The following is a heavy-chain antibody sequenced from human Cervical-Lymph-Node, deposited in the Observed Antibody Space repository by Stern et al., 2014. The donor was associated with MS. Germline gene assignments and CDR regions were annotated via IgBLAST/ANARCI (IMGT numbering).Heavy chain of an antibody. V-gene: IGHV3-48*01. J-gene: IGHJ4*02. CDR2: ISSSSNTI. CDR1: GFTFSTYG. D-gene: IGHD6-19*01. Sequence: EVQLVESGGGLVQPGGSLRLSCAASGFTFSTYGMSWVRQAPGKGLDWLSYISSSSNTIYYADSVKGRFTISRDNAKNSLYLQMNSLRAEDTARYYCARRIEVGTVDYWGQGTLVTVSS. CDR3: ARRIEVGTVDY.